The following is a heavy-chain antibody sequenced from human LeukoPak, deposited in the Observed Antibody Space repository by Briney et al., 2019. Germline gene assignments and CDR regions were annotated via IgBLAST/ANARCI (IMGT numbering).Heavy chain of an antibody. CDR3: AREGRWGMKYYFDF. D-gene: IGHD4-23*01. Sequence: SETLSLTCNVSGGSLSSYYWSWVRQSPEKGLEWIGQIYHTGSTHYNPSLRSRFAISVDTSKNKLFLNVKSVTAADTAVYYCAREGRWGMKYYFDFWGQGTLVIVSS. CDR1: GGSLSSYY. CDR2: IYHTGST. J-gene: IGHJ4*02. V-gene: IGHV4-59*01.